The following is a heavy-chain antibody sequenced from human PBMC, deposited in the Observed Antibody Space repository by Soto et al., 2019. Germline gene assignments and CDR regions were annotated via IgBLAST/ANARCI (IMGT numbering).Heavy chain of an antibody. CDR3: ARDYEGMSGLVV. Sequence: SETLSLTCTVSGGSISSGGYYWSWIRQHPGKGLEWIGYIYYSGSTYYNPSLKSRVTISVDTSKNQFSLKLSSVTAADTAVYYCARDYEGMSGLVVWGQGTLVTVSS. CDR2: IYYSGST. CDR1: GGSISSGGYY. D-gene: IGHD3-10*01. J-gene: IGHJ4*02. V-gene: IGHV4-31*03.